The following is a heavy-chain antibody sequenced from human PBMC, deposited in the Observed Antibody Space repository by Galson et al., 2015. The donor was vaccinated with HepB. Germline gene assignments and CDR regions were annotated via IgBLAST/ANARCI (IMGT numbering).Heavy chain of an antibody. D-gene: IGHD2-2*01. CDR1: GFTFSTHA. Sequence: SLRLSCAASGFTFSTHAMHWVRQAPGKGLEWVAVTSYDGNNNYYIDAVKGRFSISRDNAKNSLYLQMNSLRAEDTALYYCAKVVSPVVVPAANVYFDYWGQGTLVTVSS. CDR3: AKVVSPVVVPAANVYFDY. CDR2: TSYDGNNN. J-gene: IGHJ4*02. V-gene: IGHV3-30*18.